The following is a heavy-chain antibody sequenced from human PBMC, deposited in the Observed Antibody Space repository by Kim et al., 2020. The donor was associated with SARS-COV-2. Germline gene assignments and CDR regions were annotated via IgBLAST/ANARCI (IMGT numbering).Heavy chain of an antibody. Sequence: GGSLRLSCAASGFTFSNYVMHWVRQAPGKGLEWVAVISYDGTNKDYGDSVKGRFTISRDNSKDTLYLVMNSLRPEDTAVYYCAKLYNILTAYSDSSPFQYWGQGTLVTASS. J-gene: IGHJ4*02. CDR2: ISYDGTNK. CDR3: AKLYNILTAYSDSSPFQY. D-gene: IGHD3-9*01. CDR1: GFTFSNYV. V-gene: IGHV3-30*18.